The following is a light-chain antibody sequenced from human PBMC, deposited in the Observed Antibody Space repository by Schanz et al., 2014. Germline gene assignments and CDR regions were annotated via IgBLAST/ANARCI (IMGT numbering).Light chain of an antibody. J-gene: IGKJ2*03. Sequence: DIQMTQSPSTLSASVGDRVTITCRASQSIGNWVAWYQQKPGKAPNLLIYDASTLESGVPSRFSGSGSGTEFTLTISSLQPDDFATYYCQQYNSYSGFGQGTKLEIK. CDR1: QSIGNW. CDR3: QQYNSYSG. CDR2: DAS. V-gene: IGKV1-5*01.